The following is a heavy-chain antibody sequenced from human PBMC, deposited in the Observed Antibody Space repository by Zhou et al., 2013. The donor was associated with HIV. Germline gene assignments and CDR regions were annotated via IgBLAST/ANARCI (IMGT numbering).Heavy chain of an antibody. D-gene: IGHD6-19*01. CDR3: ARDGPLPSVWYWFGP. V-gene: IGHV1-18*01. J-gene: IGHJ5*02. CDR2: ISTYNGNT. CDR1: GFTFSSYA. Sequence: QIQLVQSGPEVKKPGASVKVSCKASGFTFSSYAISWVRQAPGQGLEWMGWISTYNGNTNYAQKFQGRVTMTTDTSTTTAYMELRSLRSDDTALYYCARDGPLPSVWYWFGPWGQGTLVTVSS.